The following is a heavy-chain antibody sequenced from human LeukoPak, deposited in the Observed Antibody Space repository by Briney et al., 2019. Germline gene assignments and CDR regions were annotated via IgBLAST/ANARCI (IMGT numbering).Heavy chain of an antibody. Sequence: GGSLRLSCAASGFTFSSYSMNWVRQAPGKGLEWVSYISSSSTIYYADSVKGRFTISRDDAKNSLYLQMNSLRAEDTAVYYCARDSGGSSSWSGYFDYWGQGTLVTVSS. CDR3: ARDSGGSSSWSGYFDY. J-gene: IGHJ4*02. CDR2: ISSSSTI. D-gene: IGHD6-13*01. CDR1: GFTFSSYS. V-gene: IGHV3-48*04.